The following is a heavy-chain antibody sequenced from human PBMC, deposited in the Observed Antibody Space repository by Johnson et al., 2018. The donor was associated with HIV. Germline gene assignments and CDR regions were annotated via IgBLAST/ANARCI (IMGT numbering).Heavy chain of an antibody. CDR3: ARDGESQQLPLGDAFDV. J-gene: IGHJ3*01. CDR1: GFTFSSYA. D-gene: IGHD6-13*01. CDR2: ISYDGSNK. Sequence: QVQLVESGGGVVQPGRSQRLSCAASGFTFSSYAMHWVRQAPGKGLEWVAVISYDGSNKYYADSVKGRFTISRDNSKNTLYLQMNSLRAEDTAVYYCARDGESQQLPLGDAFDVWGQGTMVTVSS. V-gene: IGHV3-30-3*01.